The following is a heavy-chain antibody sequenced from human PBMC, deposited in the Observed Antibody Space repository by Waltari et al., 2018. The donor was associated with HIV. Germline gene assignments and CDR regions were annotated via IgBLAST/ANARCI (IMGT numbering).Heavy chain of an antibody. CDR3: VKDGMIVTGTVGFYYFDY. V-gene: IGHV3-30*18. CDR1: GFSFRSYG. J-gene: IGHJ4*02. Sequence: QVQLVESGGGVVQPGRSLRLSCEVSGFSFRSYGMHWVRQVPGKGLEWVAVISPSGTGKYYADSVNGRFTISRDNSKNTLFLQMSSLRSEDTAVYYCVKDGMIVTGTVGFYYFDYWGQGTQVTVSS. CDR2: ISPSGTGK. D-gene: IGHD1-7*01.